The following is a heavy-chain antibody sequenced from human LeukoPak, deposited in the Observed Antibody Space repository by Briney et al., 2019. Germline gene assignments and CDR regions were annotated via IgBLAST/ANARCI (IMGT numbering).Heavy chain of an antibody. J-gene: IGHJ4*02. CDR2: IYYSGST. CDR1: DGSISRYY. D-gene: IGHD6-13*01. Sequence: SETLSLTCTVSDGSISRYYWSWIRQPPGKGLEWIGDIYYSGSTNYNPSLKSRVTISVDTSNNQFSLKLSSVTAADTAVYYCARQSYSSSWYYFDAWGQGTLVTVSS. V-gene: IGHV4-59*08. CDR3: ARQSYSSSWYYFDA.